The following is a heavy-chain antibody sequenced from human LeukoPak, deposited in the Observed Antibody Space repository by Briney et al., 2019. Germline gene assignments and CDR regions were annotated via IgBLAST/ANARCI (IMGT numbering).Heavy chain of an antibody. CDR1: GFTVSSNY. J-gene: IGHJ1*01. CDR3: AKGLEQLVSAEYFQH. V-gene: IGHV3-53*01. D-gene: IGHD6-13*01. Sequence: GGSLRLSCAASGFTVSSNYMSWVRQAPGKGLEWVSVIYSGGSTDYADSVKGRFTISRDNSKNTLYLQMNSLRAEDTAVYYCAKGLEQLVSAEYFQHWGQGTLVTVSS. CDR2: IYSGGST.